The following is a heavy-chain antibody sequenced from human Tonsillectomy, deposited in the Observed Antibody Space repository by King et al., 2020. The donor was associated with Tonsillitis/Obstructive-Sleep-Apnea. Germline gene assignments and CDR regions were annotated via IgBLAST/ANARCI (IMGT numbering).Heavy chain of an antibody. CDR2: ISYNGSNK. J-gene: IGHJ4*02. CDR1: GFTFSSYG. CDR3: AKDRGRDGYNSGFSDY. D-gene: IGHD5-24*01. V-gene: IGHV3-30*18. Sequence: VQLVESGGGVVQPGRSLRLSCAASGFTFSSYGMHWVRQAPGKGLEWVAGISYNGSNKYYADSVKGRFTISRDNSKNTLYLQMNSLRAEDTAVYYCAKDRGRDGYNSGFSDYWGQGTLLTVSS.